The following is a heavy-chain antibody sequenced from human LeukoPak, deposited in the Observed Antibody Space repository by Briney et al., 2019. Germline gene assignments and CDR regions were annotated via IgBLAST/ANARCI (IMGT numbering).Heavy chain of an antibody. CDR1: GFSFSSYA. CDR3: AKDLGTGRITIFGVVIRGVDS. D-gene: IGHD3-3*01. CDR2: ISDSGGST. V-gene: IGHV3-23*01. Sequence: GGSLRLSCAASGFSFSSYAMSWVRQAPGKGLEWVSVISDSGGSTYYADSVKGRFTISRDNSKNTLCLQMNSLRADDTAVYYCAKDLGTGRITIFGVVIRGVDSWGQGTLVTVSS. J-gene: IGHJ4*02.